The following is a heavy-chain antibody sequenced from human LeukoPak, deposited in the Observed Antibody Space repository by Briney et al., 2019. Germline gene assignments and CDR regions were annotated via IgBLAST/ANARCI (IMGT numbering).Heavy chain of an antibody. CDR3: ARDTAPADY. CDR1: GFTFSSYS. Sequence: GGSLRLSCAASGFTFSSYSMNWVRQAPGKGLEWVSSISSSSSYTYYADSVKGRFTISRDNAKNSLYLQMNSLRAEDTAVYYCARDTAPADYWGQGTLVTVSS. J-gene: IGHJ4*02. V-gene: IGHV3-21*01. CDR2: ISSSSSYT. D-gene: IGHD4-17*01.